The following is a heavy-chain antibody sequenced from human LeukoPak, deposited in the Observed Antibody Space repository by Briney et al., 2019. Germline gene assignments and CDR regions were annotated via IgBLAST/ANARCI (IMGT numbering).Heavy chain of an antibody. CDR3: ARDGGDYDSSGYPT. CDR1: GGTFSSYA. CDR2: ISAYNGNT. D-gene: IGHD3-22*01. Sequence: ASVKVSCKASGGTFSSYAISWVRQAPGQGLEWMGWISAYNGNTNYAQKLQGRVTMTTDTSTSTAYMELRSLRSDDTAVYYCARDGGDYDSSGYPTWGQGTLVTVSS. J-gene: IGHJ4*02. V-gene: IGHV1-18*01.